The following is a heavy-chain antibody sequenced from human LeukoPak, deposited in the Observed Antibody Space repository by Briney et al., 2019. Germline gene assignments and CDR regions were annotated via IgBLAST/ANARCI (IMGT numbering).Heavy chain of an antibody. Sequence: GGSLRLSCAASGFTVSSNYMSWVRQAPGTGLEWVSVIYSGGSTYYSDSVKGRFTISRDNSKNTLYLQMNSLRAEDTAVYYCARARDSGSYPDAFDIWGQGTMVTVSS. CDR3: ARARDSGSYPDAFDI. CDR1: GFTVSSNY. V-gene: IGHV3-53*01. CDR2: IYSGGST. J-gene: IGHJ3*02. D-gene: IGHD1-26*01.